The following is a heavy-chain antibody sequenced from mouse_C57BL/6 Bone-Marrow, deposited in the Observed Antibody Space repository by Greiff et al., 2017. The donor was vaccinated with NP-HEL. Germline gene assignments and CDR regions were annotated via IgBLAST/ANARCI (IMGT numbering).Heavy chain of an antibody. V-gene: IGHV1-39*01. CDR1: GYSFTDYN. J-gene: IGHJ2*01. D-gene: IGHD1-1*01. CDR3: ARSNYYGSEVDY. CDR2: INPNYGTT. Sequence: VHVKQSGPELVKPGASVKISCKASGYSFTDYNMNWVKQSNGKSLEWIGVINPNYGTTSYNQKFKGKATLTVDQSSSTAYMQLNSLTSEDSAVYYCARSNYYGSEVDYWGQGTTLTVSS.